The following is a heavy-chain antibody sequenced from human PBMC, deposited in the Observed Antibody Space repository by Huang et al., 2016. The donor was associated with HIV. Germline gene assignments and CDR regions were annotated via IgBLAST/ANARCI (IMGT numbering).Heavy chain of an antibody. CDR1: GGPFRSYS. CDR3: ARGSLEYSVSSSLDY. CDR2: RRPVFDWP. V-gene: IGHV1-69*13. Sequence: QVQLLQSGAEVKKPGSSVKVSCKASGGPFRSYSIAWVRQAPGQGHEWMGRRRPVFDWPNDAQKLQVRVRVTADESTRTVYMELRDLRPDDTAVYFCARGSLEYSVSSSLDYWGQGTHVTVSS. D-gene: IGHD4-4*01. J-gene: IGHJ4*02.